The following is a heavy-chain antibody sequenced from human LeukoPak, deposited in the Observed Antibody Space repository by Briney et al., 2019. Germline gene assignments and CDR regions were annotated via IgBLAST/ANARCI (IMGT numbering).Heavy chain of an antibody. D-gene: IGHD2-21*02. Sequence: ASAKVSCKASGYTFTRYGISWVRQAPGQELEWMGWISAYNGNTNYAQKLQGRVTMTTDTSTSTAYMELSSLRSEDTAVYYCARDHYHKIHSVMVTAPDYWGQGTLVIVSS. J-gene: IGHJ4*02. CDR3: ARDHYHKIHSVMVTAPDY. CDR2: ISAYNGNT. V-gene: IGHV1-18*01. CDR1: GYTFTRYG.